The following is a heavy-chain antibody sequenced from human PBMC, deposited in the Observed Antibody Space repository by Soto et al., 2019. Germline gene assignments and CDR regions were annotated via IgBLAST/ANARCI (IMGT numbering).Heavy chain of an antibody. CDR2: IYHSGST. J-gene: IGHJ4*02. Sequence: PSETLSLTCAVSSGSISSSNWWSWVRQPPGKGLEWIGEIYHSGSTNYNPSLKSRVTISVDKSKNQFSLKLSSVTAAYTAVYYCASQGASSWYGPIDYWGQGTLVTVSS. CDR3: ASQGASSWYGPIDY. V-gene: IGHV4-4*02. D-gene: IGHD6-13*01. CDR1: SGSISSSNW.